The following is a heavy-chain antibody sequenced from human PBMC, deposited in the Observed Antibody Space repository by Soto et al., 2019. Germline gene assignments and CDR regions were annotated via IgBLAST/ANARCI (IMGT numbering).Heavy chain of an antibody. J-gene: IGHJ4*02. CDR1: GGSISSYY. CDR3: ASSDIVATITYGFDY. Sequence: SETLSLTCTVSGGSISSYYWSWIRQPPGKGLEWIGYIYYSGSTNYNPSLKSRVTISVDTSKNQFSLKLSSVTAADTAVYYCASSDIVATITYGFDYWGQGTLVTVSS. D-gene: IGHD5-12*01. CDR2: IYYSGST. V-gene: IGHV4-59*01.